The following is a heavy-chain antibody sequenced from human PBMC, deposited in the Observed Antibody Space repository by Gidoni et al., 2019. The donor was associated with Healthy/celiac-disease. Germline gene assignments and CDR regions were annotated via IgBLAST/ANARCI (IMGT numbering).Heavy chain of an antibody. V-gene: IGHV3-48*04. Sequence: EVQLVESGGGLVQPGGSLRLSCAASGFTFSSYSMNWVRQAPGKGLEWVSYISSSSSTIYYADSVKGRFTISRDNAKNSLYLQMNSLRAEDTAVYYCASWATVGATSSLEDDYWGQGTLVTVSS. J-gene: IGHJ4*02. CDR2: ISSSSSTI. CDR3: ASWATVGATSSLEDDY. CDR1: GFTFSSYS. D-gene: IGHD1-26*01.